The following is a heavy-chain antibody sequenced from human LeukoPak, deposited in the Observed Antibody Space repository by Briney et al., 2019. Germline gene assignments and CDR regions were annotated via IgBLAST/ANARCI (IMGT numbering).Heavy chain of an antibody. CDR2: INSDGSST. CDR3: AREDYGDYFDY. Sequence: GGSLTLTCAASRYTFSSYWMHWVRQAPGKGLVWVSRINSDGSSTSYADSVKGRFTISRDNAKNTLYLQMNSLRAEDTAVYYCAREDYGDYFDYWGQGTLVTVSS. V-gene: IGHV3-74*01. D-gene: IGHD4-17*01. J-gene: IGHJ4*02. CDR1: RYTFSSYW.